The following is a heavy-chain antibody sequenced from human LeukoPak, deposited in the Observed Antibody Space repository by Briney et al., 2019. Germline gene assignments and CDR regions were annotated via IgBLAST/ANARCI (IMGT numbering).Heavy chain of an antibody. CDR3: ARGGREKDSSGYFDY. CDR2: IYHSGST. V-gene: IGHV4-38-2*02. D-gene: IGHD3-22*01. J-gene: IGHJ4*02. CDR1: GYSISSGYY. Sequence: SETLSLTCTVSGYSISSGYYWGWIRQPPGKGLEWIGSIYHSGSTYYNPSLKSRVTISVDTSKNQFSLKLSSVTAADTAVYYCARGGREKDSSGYFDYWGQGTLVPV.